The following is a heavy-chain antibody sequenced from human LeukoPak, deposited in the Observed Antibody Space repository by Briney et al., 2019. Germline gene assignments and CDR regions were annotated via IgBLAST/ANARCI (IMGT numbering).Heavy chain of an antibody. Sequence: SETLSLTCAVYGGSFSGYYWSWIRQPPGKGPEWIGEINHSGSTNYNPSLKSRVTISVDTSKNQFSLKLSSVTAADTAVYHCASVYDSSGYYPFWGQGTLVTVSS. J-gene: IGHJ4*02. CDR2: INHSGST. V-gene: IGHV4-34*01. D-gene: IGHD3-22*01. CDR1: GGSFSGYY. CDR3: ASVYDSSGYYPF.